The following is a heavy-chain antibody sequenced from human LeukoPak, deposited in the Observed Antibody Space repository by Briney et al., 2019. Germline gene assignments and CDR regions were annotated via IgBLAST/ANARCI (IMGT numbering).Heavy chain of an antibody. Sequence: SETLSLTCAVYGGSFSGYYWSWIRQPPGKGLEWIGEINHSGSTNYNPSLKGRVTISVDTSKNQFSLKLSSVTAADTAVYYCARGGHDYGDYHLDYWGQGTLVTVSS. D-gene: IGHD4-17*01. J-gene: IGHJ4*02. V-gene: IGHV4-34*01. CDR3: ARGGHDYGDYHLDY. CDR1: GGSFSGYY. CDR2: INHSGST.